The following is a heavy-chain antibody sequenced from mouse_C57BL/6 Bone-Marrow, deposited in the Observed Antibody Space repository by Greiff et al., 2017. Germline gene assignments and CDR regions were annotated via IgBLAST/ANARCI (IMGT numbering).Heavy chain of an antibody. CDR2: INPSSGYT. V-gene: IGHV1-7*01. J-gene: IGHJ1*03. CDR1: GYTFTSYW. CDR3: ARDDYGYWYFDD. D-gene: IGHD2-4*01. Sequence: QVQLQQSGAELAKPGASVKLSCKASGYTFTSYWLHWVKPRPGQGLEWFGYINPSSGYTKYNQTFKDKATLTADKSASTAYMQLSSLTYEYSAVYYCARDDYGYWYFDDWGTGTTVTVSS.